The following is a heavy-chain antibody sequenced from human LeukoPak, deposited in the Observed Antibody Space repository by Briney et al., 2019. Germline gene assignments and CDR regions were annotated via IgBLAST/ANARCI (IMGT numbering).Heavy chain of an antibody. V-gene: IGHV3-30*04. CDR2: ISYDESNI. Sequence: GGSLRLSCAASGFTFNAYAVHWVRQAPGKGLEWVAIISYDESNIYYTDSVKGRFTISRDNSKDMLYLQMNSLRREDTAVYYCARSSDSLRYYFDNGPLDAFDIWGQGTRVTVSS. D-gene: IGHD3-22*01. CDR1: GFTFNAYA. J-gene: IGHJ3*02. CDR3: ARSSDSLRYYFDNGPLDAFDI.